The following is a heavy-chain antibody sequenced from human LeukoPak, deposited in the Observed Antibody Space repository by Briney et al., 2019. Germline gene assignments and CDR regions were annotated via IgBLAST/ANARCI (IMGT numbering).Heavy chain of an antibody. CDR3: ARRYVGGFDY. CDR2: INPNSGGT. CDR1: GYTFTGYY. J-gene: IGHJ4*02. Sequence: ASVNVSCKASGYTFTGYYLHWVRQAPGQGLEWMGWINPNSGGTRYAQKFQGRVTMTRDTSIITAYMGLSRLRSDDTAVYYCARRYVGGFDYWGQGTLVTVSS. D-gene: IGHD3-10*01. V-gene: IGHV1-2*02.